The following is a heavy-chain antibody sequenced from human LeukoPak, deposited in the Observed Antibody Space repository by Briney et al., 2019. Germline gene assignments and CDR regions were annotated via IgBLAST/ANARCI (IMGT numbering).Heavy chain of an antibody. CDR1: GFTFSSYE. CDR3: ARITWIQLWGEDDY. Sequence: PGGSLRLSCAASGFTFSSYEMNWLRQAPGKGLEWVSYISSSGTNIYYADSVKGRFTISRDNAKNSLNLQMNSLRAEDTAVYYCARITWIQLWGEDDYWGQGTLVIVSS. J-gene: IGHJ4*02. V-gene: IGHV3-48*03. D-gene: IGHD5-18*01. CDR2: ISSSGTNI.